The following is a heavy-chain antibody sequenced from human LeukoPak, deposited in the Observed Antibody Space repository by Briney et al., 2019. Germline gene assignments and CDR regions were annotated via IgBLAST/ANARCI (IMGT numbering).Heavy chain of an antibody. CDR2: INHSGST. D-gene: IGHD2-2*01. CDR1: GGSFSGYY. CDR3: AGEGVVPAATRFDH. J-gene: IGHJ4*02. V-gene: IGHV4-34*01. Sequence: SETLSLTCAVYGGSFSGYYWSWIRQPPGKGLEWIGEINHSGSTNYNPSLKSRVTISVDTSKNQFSLKLSSVTAADTAVYYCAGEGVVPAATRFDHWGQGTLVTVSS.